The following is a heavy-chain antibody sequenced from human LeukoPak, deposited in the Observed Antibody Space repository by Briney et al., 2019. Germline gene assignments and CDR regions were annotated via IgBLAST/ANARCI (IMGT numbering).Heavy chain of an antibody. J-gene: IGHJ4*02. CDR3: AKDRRVYNWNPTFNFDY. Sequence: HPGGSLRLSCAASAFTFSSYAMSWVRQAPGKGLEWVSAISGSGGSTYYADSVKGRFTISRDNSKDTLYLQMNSLRAEDTAVYYCAKDRRVYNWNPTFNFDYWGQGTLVTVSS. CDR2: ISGSGGST. D-gene: IGHD1-20*01. V-gene: IGHV3-23*01. CDR1: AFTFSSYA.